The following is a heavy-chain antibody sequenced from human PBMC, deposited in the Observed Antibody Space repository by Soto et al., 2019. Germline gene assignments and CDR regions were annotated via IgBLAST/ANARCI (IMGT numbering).Heavy chain of an antibody. D-gene: IGHD6-13*01. Sequence: PGGSLRLSCAASGFTFSSYSMNWVRQAPGKGLEWVSSISSSSSYIYYADSVKGRFTISRDHAKNSLYLQMNSLRAEDTAVYYCARVARGGAAAFDAFDIWGQGTMVTVS. J-gene: IGHJ3*02. CDR1: GFTFSSYS. V-gene: IGHV3-21*01. CDR3: ARVARGGAAAFDAFDI. CDR2: ISSSSSYI.